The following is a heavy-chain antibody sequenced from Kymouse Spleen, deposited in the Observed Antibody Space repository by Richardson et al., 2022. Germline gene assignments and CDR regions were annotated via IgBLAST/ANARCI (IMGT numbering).Heavy chain of an antibody. CDR1: GFTFDDYA. CDR3: AKDSITMVRGVIIILLL*L. CDR2: ISWNSGSI. J-gene: IGHJ4*02. D-gene: IGHD3-10*01. Sequence: EVQLVESGGGLVQPGRSLRLSCAASGFTFDDYAMHWVRQAPGKGLEWVSGISWNSGSIGYADSVKGRFTISRDNAKNSLYLQMNSLRAEDTALYYCAKDSITMVRGVIIILLL*LLGPGNPGHRLL. V-gene: IGHV3-9*01.